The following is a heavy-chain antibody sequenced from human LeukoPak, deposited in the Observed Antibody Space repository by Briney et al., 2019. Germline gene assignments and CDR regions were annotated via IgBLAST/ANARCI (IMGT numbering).Heavy chain of an antibody. D-gene: IGHD6-19*01. J-gene: IGHJ4*02. CDR2: ISGSGGST. V-gene: IGHV3-23*01. CDR3: AKDLTPSSGNGNY. Sequence: GGSLRLSCAHSGATFRSYAMSWVRQAPGEGLEWVSAISGSGGSTYSADSVKGRFTISRDNSNNTLYLQMNSLRAEDTAVYYCAKDLTPSSGNGNYWGQGTLVTVSS. CDR1: GATFRSYA.